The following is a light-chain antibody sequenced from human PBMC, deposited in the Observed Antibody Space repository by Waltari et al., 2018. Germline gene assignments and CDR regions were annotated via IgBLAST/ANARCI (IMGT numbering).Light chain of an antibody. V-gene: IGKV1-39*01. CDR3: QQSYSVPFT. CDR1: QNSMTY. CDR2: SAS. J-gene: IGKJ3*01. Sequence: DIRMTQSPSPLSTSLGDRVTVTCRASQNSMTYLNWYQHKPGSAPKLLIYSASKLQGGVPSRFSGSGSGTDFTLTISSLQPDDFATYYCQQSYSVPFTFGPGTNVDLK.